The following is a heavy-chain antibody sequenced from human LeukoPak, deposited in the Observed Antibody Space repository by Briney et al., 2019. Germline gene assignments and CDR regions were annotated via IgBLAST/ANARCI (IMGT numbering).Heavy chain of an antibody. D-gene: IGHD6-13*01. V-gene: IGHV3-21*01. Sequence: GGPLRLSCAASGFTFSSYIMNWVRQAPGKGLEWVSSISSVSSYIYYADSVKGRFTIARDNAKNSLYLQMNSLRAEDTAVYYCARASSGYSLFLDYWGQGTLVTVSS. CDR1: GFTFSSYI. J-gene: IGHJ4*02. CDR3: ARASSGYSLFLDY. CDR2: ISSVSSYI.